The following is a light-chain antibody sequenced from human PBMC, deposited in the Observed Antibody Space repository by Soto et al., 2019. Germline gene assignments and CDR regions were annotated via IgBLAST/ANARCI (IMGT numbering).Light chain of an antibody. CDR3: QQYGSSPLT. J-gene: IGKJ4*01. CDR1: QSVSSNY. Sequence: EIVLTQSPGTLSLSPGERATLSCRASQSVSSNYLAWYQQKPGQAPRLLIYGASTGVAGIPDRFSGSGSGTDFTLTISRLEPEDFAVYFCQQYGSSPLTFGGGTKVEI. V-gene: IGKV3-20*01. CDR2: GAS.